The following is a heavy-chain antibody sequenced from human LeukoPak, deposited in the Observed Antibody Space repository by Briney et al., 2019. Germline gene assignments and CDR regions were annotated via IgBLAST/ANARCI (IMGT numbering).Heavy chain of an antibody. CDR3: ARRGVVVAAAPFGAFDI. J-gene: IGHJ3*02. D-gene: IGHD2-15*01. Sequence: PGGSLRLSCAASGFTFSSNYMSWVRQAPGKGLEWVSVIYSGGRTYYADSVKGRFTISRDNSKNTPYLQMNSLRAEDTTVYYCARRGVVVAAAPFGAFDIWGQGTMVTVSS. V-gene: IGHV3-66*01. CDR1: GFTFSSNY. CDR2: IYSGGRT.